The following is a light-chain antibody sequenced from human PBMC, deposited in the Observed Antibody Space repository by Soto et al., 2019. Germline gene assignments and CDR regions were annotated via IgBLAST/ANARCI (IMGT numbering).Light chain of an antibody. Sequence: SVLTQPASVSGSPGQSITVSCTGTSSDIGVYNYVSWYQQHPGKAPKVMIYDVSNRPSGVSNRFSGSKSGNTASLTISGLQADDEADYYCSSYTINSTLVFGTGTKLTVL. CDR3: SSYTINSTLV. J-gene: IGLJ1*01. CDR1: SSDIGVYNY. V-gene: IGLV2-14*01. CDR2: DVS.